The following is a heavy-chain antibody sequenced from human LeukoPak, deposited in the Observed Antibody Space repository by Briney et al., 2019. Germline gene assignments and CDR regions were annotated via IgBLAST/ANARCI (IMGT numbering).Heavy chain of an antibody. Sequence: PGGSLRLSCAASGFTFSSYWMHWVRQAPGRGLVWVSRINSDGSSTSYADSVKGRFTISRDNAKNTLYLQMNSLRAEDTAVYYCARVLTTYYYDSSGPPTGYWGQGTLVTVSS. CDR1: GFTFSSYW. CDR3: ARVLTTYYYDSSGPPTGY. D-gene: IGHD3-22*01. V-gene: IGHV3-74*01. CDR2: INSDGSST. J-gene: IGHJ4*02.